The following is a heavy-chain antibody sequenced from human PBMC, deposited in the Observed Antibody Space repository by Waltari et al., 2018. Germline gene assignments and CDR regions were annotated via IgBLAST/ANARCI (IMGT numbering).Heavy chain of an antibody. CDR2: IYTIGST. V-gene: IGHV4-4*07. Sequence: QVQLQESGPGLVKPSETLSLTCTVSGGSISSYYWSWIRQPAGKGLEWIGRIYTIGSTNYSPSLKSRVTMSVDTSKNQFSLKLRSVTAADTAVYYCAREPVGSRDYYYMDVWGKGTTVTVSS. CDR3: AREPVGSRDYYYMDV. D-gene: IGHD1-26*01. J-gene: IGHJ6*03. CDR1: GGSISSYY.